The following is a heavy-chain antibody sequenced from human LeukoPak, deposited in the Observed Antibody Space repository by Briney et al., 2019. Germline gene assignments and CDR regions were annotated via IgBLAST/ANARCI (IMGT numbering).Heavy chain of an antibody. Sequence: SGGSLRLSCAASGFTFSSHWMNWIRQAPGKGLEWVANIKQDGSEKYSVDSVKGRFTISRDNAKNSLYLQINSLRAEDTAVYYCAEGKLYYYDEFDYWGQGTLVTVSS. CDR2: IKQDGSEK. J-gene: IGHJ4*02. CDR1: GFTFSSHW. D-gene: IGHD3-22*01. V-gene: IGHV3-7*03. CDR3: AEGKLYYYDEFDY.